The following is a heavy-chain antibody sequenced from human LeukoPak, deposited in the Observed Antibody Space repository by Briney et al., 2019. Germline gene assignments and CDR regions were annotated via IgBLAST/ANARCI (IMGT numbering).Heavy chain of an antibody. CDR2: ISSNSSYI. CDR1: GFTFSSYS. V-gene: IGHV3-21*01. J-gene: IGHJ4*02. Sequence: PGGSLRLSCAASGFTFSSYSMNWVRQAPGKGLEWVSSISSNSSYIYYADSVKGRFTISRDNAKNSLYLQMNSLRAEDTAVYYCARAGMTTAASWGQGTLVTVSS. CDR3: ARAGMTTAAS. D-gene: IGHD4-17*01.